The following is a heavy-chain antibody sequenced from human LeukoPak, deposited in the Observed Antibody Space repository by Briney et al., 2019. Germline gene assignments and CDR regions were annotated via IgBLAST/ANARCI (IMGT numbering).Heavy chain of an antibody. D-gene: IGHD7-27*01. CDR2: LYNTGST. J-gene: IGHJ4*02. V-gene: IGHV4-59*12. CDR1: GGSISSYY. Sequence: PSEILSLTCTVSGGSISSYYWSWIRQTPGKGLEWIGYLYNTGSTDYNPSLKSRVTISADTSENQFSLKLSSVTAADTAMYYCARAGNWGLDYWGQGTLVTVSS. CDR3: ARAGNWGLDY.